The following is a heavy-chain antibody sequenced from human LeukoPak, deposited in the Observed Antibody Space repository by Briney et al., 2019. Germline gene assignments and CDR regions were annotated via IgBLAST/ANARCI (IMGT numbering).Heavy chain of an antibody. Sequence: GGSLRLSCAASGFTFSSYSMNWVRQAPGKGLEWVSYISSSSSTIYYADSVKGRFTISRDNAKNSLYLQMNSLRAEDTAVYYCARGDSSGHDAFDIWGQGTMVTASS. D-gene: IGHD3-22*01. V-gene: IGHV3-48*04. J-gene: IGHJ3*02. CDR1: GFTFSSYS. CDR3: ARGDSSGHDAFDI. CDR2: ISSSSSTI.